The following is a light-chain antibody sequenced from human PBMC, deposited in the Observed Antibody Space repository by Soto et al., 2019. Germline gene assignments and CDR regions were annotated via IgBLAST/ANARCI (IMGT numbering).Light chain of an antibody. V-gene: IGKV1-5*03. CDR1: QSISSW. J-gene: IGKJ4*02. Sequence: DIQMTQSPSTLSASVGDRVTITCRASQSISSWLAWYQQKPGKVPKVLIYNASSLESGVPSRFSGSGSGTEFTLTISSLQPDDFATYYCQQYTSYSLTFGGGTKVEIK. CDR2: NAS. CDR3: QQYTSYSLT.